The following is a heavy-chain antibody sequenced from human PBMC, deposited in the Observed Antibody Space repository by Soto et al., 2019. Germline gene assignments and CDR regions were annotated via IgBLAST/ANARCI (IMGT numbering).Heavy chain of an antibody. J-gene: IGHJ6*02. Sequence: QVQVVESGGGVVQPGRSLRLSCAASGFTFSSFGMHWVRQAPGKGLEWVSLIWYDGSKKSYGDSVKGRFTISRDNSWNAVYLQMNSLRADDTAGYYCARDASYYSLWSGYYPSRNVMDVWGQGTTVTVSS. D-gene: IGHD3-3*01. V-gene: IGHV3-33*01. CDR2: IWYDGSKK. CDR3: ARDASYYSLWSGYYPSRNVMDV. CDR1: GFTFSSFG.